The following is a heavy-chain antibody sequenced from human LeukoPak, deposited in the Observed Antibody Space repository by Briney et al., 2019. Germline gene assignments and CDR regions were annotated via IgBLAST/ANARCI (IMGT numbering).Heavy chain of an antibody. CDR2: INPHSGDT. V-gene: IGHV1-2*02. CDR1: GYTFTGYY. D-gene: IGHD3-3*02. Sequence: ASVKVSCKASGYTFTGYYMHWLRQAPGQGLEWMGWINPHSGDTNYAQKFQGRVTVTRDTSITTAYMELSGLTSDDTAVYYCARTAFQFGDYFYYMDVWGKGTTVTVSS. CDR3: ARTAFQFGDYFYYMDV. J-gene: IGHJ6*03.